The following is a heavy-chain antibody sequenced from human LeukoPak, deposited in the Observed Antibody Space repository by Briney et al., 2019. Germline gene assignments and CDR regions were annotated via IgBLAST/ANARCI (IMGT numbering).Heavy chain of an antibody. D-gene: IGHD3-10*01. V-gene: IGHV3-30*02. CDR3: AKDGSMVRGVFTKKIIYYYYMDV. CDR2: IRYDGSNK. J-gene: IGHJ6*03. CDR1: GFTFSSYG. Sequence: GGSLRLSCAASGFTFSSYGMHWVRQAPGKGLEWVAFIRYDGSNKYYADSVKGRFTISRDNSKNTLYLQMNSLRAEDTAVYYCAKDGSMVRGVFTKKIIYYYYMDVWGKGTTVTISS.